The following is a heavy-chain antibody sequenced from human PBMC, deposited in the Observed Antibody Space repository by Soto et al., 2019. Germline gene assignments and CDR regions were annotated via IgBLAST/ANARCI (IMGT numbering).Heavy chain of an antibody. CDR1: GVTFSSYS. J-gene: IGHJ6*02. V-gene: IGHV3-21*01. CDR2: ISSSSSYI. D-gene: IGHD4-17*01. CDR3: ARDSNVYAYYGQDV. Sequence: GGSLRLSCAASGVTFSSYSMNWVRQAPGKGLEWVSSISSSSSYICYADSVKGRFTISRDNAKNSLYLQMNSLRAEDTAVYYCARDSNVYAYYGQDVWAQGTTDTVSS.